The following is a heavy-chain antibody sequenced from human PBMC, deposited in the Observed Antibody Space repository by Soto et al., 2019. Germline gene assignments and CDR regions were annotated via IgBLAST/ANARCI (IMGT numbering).Heavy chain of an antibody. V-gene: IGHV1-18*04. CDR2: ISAYNGNT. Sequence: RASVKVSCKASGYTFTSYGISWVRQAPGQGLEWMGWISAYNGNTNYAQKLQGRVTMTTDTSTSTAYMELRSLRSDDTAVYYCARDSVAIVGAGVYNWFDPWGQGTLVTVSS. CDR1: GYTFTSYG. J-gene: IGHJ5*02. CDR3: ARDSVAIVGAGVYNWFDP. D-gene: IGHD1-26*01.